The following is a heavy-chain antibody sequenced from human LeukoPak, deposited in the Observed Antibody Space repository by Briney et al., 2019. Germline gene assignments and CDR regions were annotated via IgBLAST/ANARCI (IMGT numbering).Heavy chain of an antibody. J-gene: IGHJ3*02. CDR3: TRSHYQSSDYFDQDAFDI. D-gene: IGHD3-22*01. V-gene: IGHV3-72*01. Sequence: PGGSLRLSCTASAFIFSDHYMDWVRQAPGKGLEGVGRIRNKLNRYKKEYAASVKGRFNISRYDSRNSLFLQMNSLKTEDTAVYYCTRSHYQSSDYFDQDAFDIWGQGTMVTVSS. CDR2: IRNKLNRYKK. CDR1: AFIFSDHY.